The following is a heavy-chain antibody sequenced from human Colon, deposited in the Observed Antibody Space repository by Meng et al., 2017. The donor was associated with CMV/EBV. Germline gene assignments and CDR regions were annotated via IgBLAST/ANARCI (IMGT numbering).Heavy chain of an antibody. Sequence: ASVKVSCKASGYTFSNYHVNWVRQAPGQGLEWMGWINTNTRNPTYAQGFIGRFVFSLATSISTAYLQISGLKAEDTAVYYCSASFDYWGQGTLVTVSS. CDR1: GYTFSNYH. V-gene: IGHV7-4-1*02. J-gene: IGHJ4*02. D-gene: IGHD3-16*01. CDR2: INTNTRNP. CDR3: SASFDY.